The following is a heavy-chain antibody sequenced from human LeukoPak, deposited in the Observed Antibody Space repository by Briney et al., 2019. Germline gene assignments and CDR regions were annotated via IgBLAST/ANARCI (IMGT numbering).Heavy chain of an antibody. V-gene: IGHV1-8*03. CDR1: GYTFSNFD. J-gene: IGHJ1*01. D-gene: IGHD3-16*01. CDR3: ATSNAGLGGNFQH. Sequence: ASVKVSCKASGYTFSNFDLNWVRQATGQGLEWVGYMNPKSGYTAYAQKFQGRVTITRDTSISTLYMDLSSLRSEDTAMYYCATSNAGLGGNFQHWGQGTLVTVSS. CDR2: MNPKSGYT.